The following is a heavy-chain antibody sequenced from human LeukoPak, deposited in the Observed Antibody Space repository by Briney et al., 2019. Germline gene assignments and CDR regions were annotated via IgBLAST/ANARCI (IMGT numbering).Heavy chain of an antibody. D-gene: IGHD2-2*01. CDR2: INHSGST. V-gene: IGHV4-34*01. J-gene: IGHJ5*02. CDR3: ARGGGYCSSTSCPNTNWFDP. CDR1: GGSFSGYY. Sequence: SETLSHTCAVYGGSFSGYYWSWIRQPPGKGLEWIGEINHSGSTNYNPSLKSRVTISVDTSKNQFSLKLSSVTAADTAVYYCARGGGYCSSTSCPNTNWFDPWGQGTLVTVSS.